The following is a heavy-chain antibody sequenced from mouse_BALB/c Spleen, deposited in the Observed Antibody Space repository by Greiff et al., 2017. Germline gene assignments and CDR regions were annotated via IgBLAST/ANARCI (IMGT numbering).Heavy chain of an antibody. CDR3: ATYDYG. CDR1: GFTFSSYA. CDR2: ISSGGSYT. V-gene: IGHV5-9-3*01. J-gene: IGHJ3*02. Sequence: EVQVVESGGGLVKPGGSLKLSCAASGFTFSSYAMSWVRQTPEKRLEWVATISSGGSYTYYPDSVKGRFTISRDNAKNTLYLQMSSLRSEDTAMYYCATYDYGWGQGTLVTVSA. D-gene: IGHD2-4*01.